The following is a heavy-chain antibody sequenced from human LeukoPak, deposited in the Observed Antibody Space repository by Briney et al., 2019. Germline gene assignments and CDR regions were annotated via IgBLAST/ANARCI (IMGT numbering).Heavy chain of an antibody. CDR1: GYTFTSYY. Sequence: ASVNVSCKASGYTFTSYYMHWVRQAPGQGLEWMGWINPNSGGTNYAQKFQGRVTMTRDTSISTAYMELSRLRSDDTAVYYCARGGWLQSHYFDYWGQGTLVTVSS. V-gene: IGHV1-2*02. D-gene: IGHD5-24*01. CDR3: ARGGWLQSHYFDY. J-gene: IGHJ4*02. CDR2: INPNSGGT.